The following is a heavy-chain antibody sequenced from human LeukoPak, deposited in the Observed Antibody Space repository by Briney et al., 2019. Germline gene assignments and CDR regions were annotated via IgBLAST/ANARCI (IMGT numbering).Heavy chain of an antibody. CDR1: GFTFSSYA. D-gene: IGHD6-6*01. Sequence: GSLRLSCAASGFTFSSYAMSWIRQPPGKGLEWIGEINHSGSTNYNPSLKSRVTISVDTSKNQFSLKLSSVTAADTAVYYCARLSVYSSSSSYYYYYGMDVWGQGTTVTVSS. CDR3: ARLSVYSSSSSYYYYYGMDV. J-gene: IGHJ6*02. CDR2: INHSGST. V-gene: IGHV4-34*01.